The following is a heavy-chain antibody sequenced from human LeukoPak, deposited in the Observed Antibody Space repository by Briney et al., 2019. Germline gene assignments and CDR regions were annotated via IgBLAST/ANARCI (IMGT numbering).Heavy chain of an antibody. Sequence: SETLSLTCTVSSGSISTSNYYWGWVRQPPGKALEWIGNIFYSGSTYYSPSLKSRVTISVDTSKNQFFLKLSSVTAADTAVYYCARSGYYDSSGYFDYWGQGTLVTVSS. J-gene: IGHJ4*02. V-gene: IGHV4-39*07. CDR1: SGSISTSNYY. CDR2: IFYSGST. D-gene: IGHD3-22*01. CDR3: ARSGYYDSSGYFDY.